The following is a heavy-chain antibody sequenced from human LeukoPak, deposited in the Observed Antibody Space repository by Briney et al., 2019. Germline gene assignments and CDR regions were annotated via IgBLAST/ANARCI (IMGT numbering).Heavy chain of an antibody. J-gene: IGHJ4*02. CDR1: GFTFSSYW. Sequence: PGGSLRLSCAASGFTFSSYWMSWVRQAPGKGLEWVANIKQDGSEKYYVDSVKGRFTISRDNAKNSLYLQMNSLRAEDTAVYYCARPSRRTYYYGSGSRTPPYDYWGQGTLVTVSS. V-gene: IGHV3-7*01. D-gene: IGHD3-10*01. CDR2: IKQDGSEK. CDR3: ARPSRRTYYYGSGSRTPPYDY.